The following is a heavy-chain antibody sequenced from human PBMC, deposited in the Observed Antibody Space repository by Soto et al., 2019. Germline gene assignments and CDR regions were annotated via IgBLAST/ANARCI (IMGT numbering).Heavy chain of an antibody. CDR3: ARRLQEGMDV. D-gene: IGHD4-4*01. Sequence: GGSLRLSCAASGFTFSSYSMNWVRQAPGKGLEWVSYISSSSTIYYADSVKGRFTISRDNAKNSLYLQMNSLRDEDTAVYYCARRLQEGMDVWGQGTTVTVSS. CDR2: ISSSSTI. J-gene: IGHJ6*02. V-gene: IGHV3-48*02. CDR1: GFTFSSYS.